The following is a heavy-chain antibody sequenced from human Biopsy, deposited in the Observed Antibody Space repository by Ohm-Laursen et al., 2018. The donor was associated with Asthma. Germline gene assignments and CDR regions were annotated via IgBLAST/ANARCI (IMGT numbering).Heavy chain of an antibody. J-gene: IGHJ6*02. Sequence: PSVKVSCKAPGGTFSNFAISWVRQAPGQGLEWLGGIMTVFGTTNYAQKFQGRVTITADESTSTAYTEVTSLRSEDTAIYYCARCQVGYSSGWSLLLKKIYYSGMDVWGQGTAVTVSS. CDR3: ARCQVGYSSGWSLLLKKIYYSGMDV. CDR1: GGTFSNFA. CDR2: IMTVFGTT. V-gene: IGHV1-69*13. D-gene: IGHD6-19*01.